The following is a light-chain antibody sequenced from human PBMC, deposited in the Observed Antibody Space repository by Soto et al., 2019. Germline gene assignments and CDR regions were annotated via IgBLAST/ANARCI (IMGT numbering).Light chain of an antibody. Sequence: QSVLTQPPSVSGAPGQRVTISCTGSSSNIGTGDDVPWYQQLPGTAPKLLIYGKSNRPSGVPERFSGSKSGTSASLAITGLQAEDEADYCCQAYDSSLSGSVFGGGTKLTGL. CDR3: QAYDSSLSGSV. V-gene: IGLV1-40*01. CDR2: GKS. J-gene: IGLJ2*01. CDR1: SSNIGTGDD.